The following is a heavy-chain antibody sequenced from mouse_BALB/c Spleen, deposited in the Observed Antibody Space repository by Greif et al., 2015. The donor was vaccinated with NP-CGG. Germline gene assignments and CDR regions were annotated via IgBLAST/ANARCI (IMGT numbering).Heavy chain of an antibody. Sequence: VHLVESGAELVKPGASVKLSCKASGYTFTSYYIYWVKQRPGQGLEWIGEINPSNGGSNFNEKFKSKATLAVDKSSSTAYMQLSSLTSEDSAVYYCTRSWVDYWGQGTTLTVSS. CDR1: GYTFTSYY. J-gene: IGHJ2*01. CDR3: TRSWVDY. V-gene: IGHV1S81*02. D-gene: IGHD4-1*01. CDR2: INPSNGGS.